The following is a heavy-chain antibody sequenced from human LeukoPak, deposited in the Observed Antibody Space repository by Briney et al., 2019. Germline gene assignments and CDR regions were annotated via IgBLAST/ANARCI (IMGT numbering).Heavy chain of an antibody. CDR3: ARAYSRRDYYYGMDV. Sequence: PGGSLRLSCAASGFTFDDYAMHWVRQAPGKGLEWVSGISWNSGSIGYADSVKGRFTISRDNSKNTLYLQMNGLRAEDTAVYYCARAYSRRDYYYGMDVWGQGTTVTVSS. CDR2: ISWNSGSI. J-gene: IGHJ6*02. D-gene: IGHD3-22*01. V-gene: IGHV3-9*01. CDR1: GFTFDDYA.